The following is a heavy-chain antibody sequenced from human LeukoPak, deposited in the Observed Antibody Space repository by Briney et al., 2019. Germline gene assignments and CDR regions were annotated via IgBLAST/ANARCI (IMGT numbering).Heavy chain of an antibody. CDR1: GATFSSYA. CDR3: ARDGPITNYDSSGYYGGRFAFDI. J-gene: IGHJ3*02. CDR2: FIPIFGTA. D-gene: IGHD3-22*01. Sequence: PVKLCCSPAGATFSSYAISRVRQAPGHGLEWMGGFIPIFGTAKYAKKFTRRGTITADKYTSTTNMYLSSLRSEEPTVYYCARDGPITNYDSSGYYGGRFAFDIWGQGTMVTVSS. V-gene: IGHV1-69*06.